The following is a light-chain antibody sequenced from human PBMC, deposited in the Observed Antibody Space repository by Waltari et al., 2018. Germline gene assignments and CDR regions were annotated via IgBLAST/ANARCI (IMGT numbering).Light chain of an antibody. CDR1: SSDVGGYNS. J-gene: IGLJ1*01. V-gene: IGLV2-14*01. Sequence: QSALTQPASVSGSPGQSITISCTGTSSDVGGYNSVAWYQQHSGKAPKLMIYEVSHRPSGVSNRFSDSKSRNTASLTISGLQAEDEADYYCSSFTSSITRVFGTGTKVTVL. CDR3: SSFTSSITRV. CDR2: EVS.